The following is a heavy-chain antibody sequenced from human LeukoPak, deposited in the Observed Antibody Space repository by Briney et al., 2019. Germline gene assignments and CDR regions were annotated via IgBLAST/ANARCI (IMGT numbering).Heavy chain of an antibody. CDR1: GFTFSSYA. CDR2: ISSSGGST. CDR3: AKELWFGELLVFDY. D-gene: IGHD3-10*01. J-gene: IGHJ4*02. Sequence: GGSLRLSCVASGFTFSSYAMSWVRQAPGKGLEWVPAISSSGGSTYYTDSVKGRFTISRDKSKNMLYLQMNSLRAEDTAVYYCAKELWFGELLVFDYWGQGTLVTVSS. V-gene: IGHV3-23*01.